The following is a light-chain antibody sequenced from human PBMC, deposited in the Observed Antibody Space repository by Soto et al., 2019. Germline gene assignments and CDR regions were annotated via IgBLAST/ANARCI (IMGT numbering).Light chain of an antibody. V-gene: IGKV1-5*01. CDR1: RTISFS. J-gene: IGKJ1*01. CDR2: GAS. Sequence: DIQMTQSPSTLSASVGDRVTITCRASRTISFSLAWYQQKPGKAPRVLISGASNLQSGVPSRFSGSGSGTDFTLTISSLQSEDFASYFCQHTFNSPPWTFGQGTKV. CDR3: QHTFNSPPWT.